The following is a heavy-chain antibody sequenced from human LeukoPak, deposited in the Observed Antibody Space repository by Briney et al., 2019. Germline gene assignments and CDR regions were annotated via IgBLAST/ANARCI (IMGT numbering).Heavy chain of an antibody. V-gene: IGHV1-2*02. D-gene: IGHD6-19*01. CDR1: GYTFTGYY. CDR2: INPNSGGT. CDR3: ARAGDSLSGPRKPLDP. Sequence: ASVKVSCKASGYTFTGYYMHWVRQAPGQGLEWMGWINPNSGGTNYAQKFQGRVTMTRDMSTSTVYMELSSLRSEDTAVYYCARAGDSLSGPRKPLDPWGQGTLVTVSS. J-gene: IGHJ5*02.